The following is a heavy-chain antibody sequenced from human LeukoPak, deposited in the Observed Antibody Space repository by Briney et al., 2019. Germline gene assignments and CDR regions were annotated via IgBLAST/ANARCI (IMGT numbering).Heavy chain of an antibody. J-gene: IGHJ4*02. CDR2: IWYDGSNE. CDR1: GFTFSHFG. CDR3: ARDRPNSGYSSGWPFDY. Sequence: PGGSLRLSCAASGFTFSHFGMHWVRQAPGKGLEWVAVIWYDGSNEYYEDSVRGRFTISRDNSKNTLYLQMNSLRAEDTAVYYCARDRPNSGYSSGWPFDYWGQGTLVTVSS. D-gene: IGHD6-19*01. V-gene: IGHV3-33*01.